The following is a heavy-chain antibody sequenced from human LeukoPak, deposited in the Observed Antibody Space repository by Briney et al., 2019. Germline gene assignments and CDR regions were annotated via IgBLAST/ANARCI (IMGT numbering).Heavy chain of an antibody. V-gene: IGHV3-23*01. Sequence: GGSLRLSCAASGFSFSDYAMSWVRHAPGEGLEWVSSVSAGGGDKYYADSVRGRFTISRDNSKNTMYLQMNSLRAEDTALYYCAKPFGPTSKLRPYNWFDPWGQGTLVTVS. D-gene: IGHD6-25*01. CDR2: VSAGGGDK. J-gene: IGHJ5*02. CDR1: GFSFSDYA. CDR3: AKPFGPTSKLRPYNWFDP.